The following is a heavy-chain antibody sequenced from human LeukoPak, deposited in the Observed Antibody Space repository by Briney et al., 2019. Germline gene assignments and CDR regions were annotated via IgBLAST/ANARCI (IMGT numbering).Heavy chain of an antibody. CDR2: IYYSGSI. D-gene: IGHD3-10*01. V-gene: IGHV4-59*08. J-gene: IGHJ4*02. CDR1: GGSISGYY. CDR3: ARHLYGSGSYDY. Sequence: SETLSLTCIVSGGSISGYYWSWIRQPPGKGLEWIGYIYYSGSINYNPSPKSRVTISVDTSKNQFSLKLTSVTAADTAVYYCARHLYGSGSYDYWGQGTLATVSS.